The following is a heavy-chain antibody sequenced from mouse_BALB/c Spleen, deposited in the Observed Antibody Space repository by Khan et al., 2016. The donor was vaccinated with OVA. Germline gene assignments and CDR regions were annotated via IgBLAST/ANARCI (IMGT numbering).Heavy chain of an antibody. CDR1: GYTFTSNT. V-gene: IGHV1-4*01. CDR3: ARRTTGYAVDY. J-gene: IGHJ4*01. CDR2: INPRSDYT. Sequence: QVQLQQSGAELARPGASVKMSCKASGYTFTSNTMHWIKQRPGQGLEWIGYINPRSDYTIYNQRFKDKATLTADISSRTAYMQLSSLTSDDAAVYYCARRTTGYAVDYWGQGTSVTVSS. D-gene: IGHD2-14*01.